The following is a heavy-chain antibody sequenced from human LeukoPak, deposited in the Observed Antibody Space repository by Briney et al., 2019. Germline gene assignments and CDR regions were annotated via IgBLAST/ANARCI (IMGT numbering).Heavy chain of an antibody. CDR1: GFTFSSYS. CDR3: ARAGDSSGRDCDFDY. V-gene: IGHV3-21*01. Sequence: PGGSLRLSCAASGFTFSSYSMNCVRQAPGKGLEWVSSISSSSSYIYYADSVKGRFTISRDNAKNSLYLRMNSLRAEDTAVYYCARAGDSSGRDCDFDYWGQGTLVTVSS. J-gene: IGHJ4*02. D-gene: IGHD6-19*01. CDR2: ISSSSSYI.